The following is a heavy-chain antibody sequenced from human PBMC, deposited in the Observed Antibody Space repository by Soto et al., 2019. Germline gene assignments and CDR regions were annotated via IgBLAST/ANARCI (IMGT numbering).Heavy chain of an antibody. V-gene: IGHV3-11*01. Sequence: QAQLVESGGDLVKPGGSLRLSCAASGFIFGDFYMTWIRQAPGKGREWISYISKTSSTIYYADSVKGRFSISRDNAKNSLYLQMNSLRAEDTAVYYCARPNWNSRGGGLNLWGRGTLVIVSS. CDR3: ARPNWNSRGGGLNL. J-gene: IGHJ1*01. CDR1: GFIFGDFY. D-gene: IGHD1-7*01. CDR2: ISKTSSTI.